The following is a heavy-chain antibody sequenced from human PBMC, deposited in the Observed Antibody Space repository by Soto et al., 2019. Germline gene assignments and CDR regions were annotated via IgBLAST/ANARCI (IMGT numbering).Heavy chain of an antibody. D-gene: IGHD3-10*01. V-gene: IGHV3-30*02. CDR2: IWYEGSNK. CDR1: GFTFSSHA. Sequence: GGSLRLSCAASGFTFSSHAMHWVRQTPGKGLEGVALIWYEGSNKYDADAVKGRFTISRDNSKNTRYLQMDSLRVEDTAVYYSAKDGGDALRARVRGAIMNAFDIRGQGTMVTVPS. J-gene: IGHJ3*02. CDR3: AKDGGDALRARVRGAIMNAFDI.